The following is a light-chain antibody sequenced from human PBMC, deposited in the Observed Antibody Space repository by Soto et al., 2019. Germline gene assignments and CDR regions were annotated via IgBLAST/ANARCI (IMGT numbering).Light chain of an antibody. CDR1: QSVRSSY. CDR2: GAS. V-gene: IGKV3-20*01. J-gene: IGKJ1*01. CDR3: QQHYSWPPVT. Sequence: EIVSTQSPGTLSLSPREGATLSCRPIQSVRSSYLAWYQQKPGQPPRLLIYGASTRAAGIPDRFSGSGSGTDFTLTISRLEPDDSAVYYCQQHYSWPPVTFGQGTKVDIK.